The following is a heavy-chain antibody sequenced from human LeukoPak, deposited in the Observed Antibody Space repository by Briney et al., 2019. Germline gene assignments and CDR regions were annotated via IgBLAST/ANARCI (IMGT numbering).Heavy chain of an antibody. Sequence: GGSLRHSRAACRFTFWNFAVPCLRQAPGKGLEWVSSIVGSSSTYYADSLKGRFTISRENSKNTLYLQMNSLRAVDAAVYYCARGAMVRGVDFFDYWGQGTLVTVSS. CDR3: ARGAMVRGVDFFDY. D-gene: IGHD3-10*01. V-gene: IGHV3-23*01. CDR1: RFTFWNFA. J-gene: IGHJ4*02. CDR2: IVGSSST.